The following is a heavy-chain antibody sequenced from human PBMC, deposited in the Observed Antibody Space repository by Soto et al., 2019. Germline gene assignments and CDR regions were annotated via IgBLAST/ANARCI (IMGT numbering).Heavy chain of an antibody. J-gene: IGHJ4*02. D-gene: IGHD2-2*01. Sequence: PSETLSLTXTVSCCSIRSYYFSFILQRPGKGLEWIGYIYYSGSTNYTPSLKSRVTISVDTSKNQFSLKLSSVTAADTAVYYCARESTDTRHVGFDYWGQGTLVTVSS. CDR3: ARESTDTRHVGFDY. CDR1: CCSIRSYY. V-gene: IGHV4-59*01. CDR2: IYYSGST.